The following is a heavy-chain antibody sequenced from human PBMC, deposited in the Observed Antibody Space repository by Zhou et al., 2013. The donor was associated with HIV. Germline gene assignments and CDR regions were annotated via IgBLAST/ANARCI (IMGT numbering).Heavy chain of an antibody. J-gene: IGHJ4*02. CDR2: INPSGGST. D-gene: IGHD2-15*01. Sequence: QVQLEQSGGEVKKPGASVTVSCKATGYTFTSQYFHWVRQAPGQGLEWIGMINPSGGSTLFAQTFQGRVSMTADTSTNTVYMDLAGLRSADTALYYYARDFVGSFDYWGQGTLVTVSS. V-gene: IGHV1-46*01. CDR3: ARDFVGSFDY. CDR1: GYTFTSQY.